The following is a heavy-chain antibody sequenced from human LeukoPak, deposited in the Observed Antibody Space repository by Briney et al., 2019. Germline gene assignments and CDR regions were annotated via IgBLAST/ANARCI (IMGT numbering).Heavy chain of an antibody. J-gene: IGHJ6*02. CDR2: TYYRSKWYN. CDR3: ARSLSSWGPRSTDGMDV. Sequence: SQTLSLTCAISGDSVSSNSAAWNWIRQSPSRGLKWLGRTYYRSKWYNDYAVSVKSRITINPGTSKNQFSLQLNSVTPEDTAVYYCARSLSSWGPRSTDGMDVWGQGTTVTVSS. CDR1: GDSVSSNSAA. V-gene: IGHV6-1*01. D-gene: IGHD7-27*01.